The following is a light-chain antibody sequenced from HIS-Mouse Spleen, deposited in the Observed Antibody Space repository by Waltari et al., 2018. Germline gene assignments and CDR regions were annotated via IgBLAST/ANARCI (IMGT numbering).Light chain of an antibody. CDR2: KGT. V-gene: IGLV2-23*01. CDR1: SRYVGIYNL. CDR3: CSYAGSSTWV. J-gene: IGLJ3*02. Sequence: QSALTQPASVSGSPGQSITISCTGTSRYVGIYNLLSWYQQHPGKAPKLMIYKGTKRPSGVSNRFSGSKSGNTASLTISGLQAEDEADYYCCSYAGSSTWVFGGGTKLTVL.